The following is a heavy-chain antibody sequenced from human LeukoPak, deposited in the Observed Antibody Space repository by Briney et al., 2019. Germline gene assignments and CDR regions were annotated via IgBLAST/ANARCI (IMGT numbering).Heavy chain of an antibody. Sequence: SVKVSCKASGYSFTNYGISWVRQAPGQGLEWMGGIIPIFGTANYAQKFQGRVTITTDESTSTAYMELSSLRSEDTAVYYCARMSSSSPLYFDYWGQGTLVTVSS. CDR2: IIPIFGTA. CDR1: GYSFTNYG. CDR3: ARMSSSSPLYFDY. D-gene: IGHD6-6*01. V-gene: IGHV1-69*05. J-gene: IGHJ4*02.